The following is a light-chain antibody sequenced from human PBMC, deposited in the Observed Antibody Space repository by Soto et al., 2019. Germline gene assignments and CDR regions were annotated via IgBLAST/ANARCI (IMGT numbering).Light chain of an antibody. Sequence: QSVLSQPPSVSGAPGQRITISCTGSSSNIGANYDVHRYRQVPGTAPKLLMSGDNNRPSGVADRFSGSKSGTSASLAITRLQAEDEADYYCQSYDSSLNRVFGTGTKVTVL. CDR1: SSNIGANYD. CDR3: QSYDSSLNRV. CDR2: GDN. J-gene: IGLJ1*01. V-gene: IGLV1-40*01.